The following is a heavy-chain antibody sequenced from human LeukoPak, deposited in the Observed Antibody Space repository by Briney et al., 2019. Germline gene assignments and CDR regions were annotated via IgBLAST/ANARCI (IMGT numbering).Heavy chain of an antibody. Sequence: GGSLRLSCAASGFTFSSYSMNWVRQAPGKGLEWVSSISSSSGYIYYADSVKGRFTISRDNAKNSLYLQMNSLRAEDTAVYYCAPGGYGSGSYYFQHWGQGTLVTVSS. J-gene: IGHJ1*01. CDR3: APGGYGSGSYYFQH. V-gene: IGHV3-21*01. D-gene: IGHD3-10*01. CDR2: ISSSSGYI. CDR1: GFTFSSYS.